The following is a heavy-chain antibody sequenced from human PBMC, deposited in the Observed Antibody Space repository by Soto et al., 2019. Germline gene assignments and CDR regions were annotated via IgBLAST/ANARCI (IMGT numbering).Heavy chain of an antibody. D-gene: IGHD1-1*01. CDR2: SYYTGHT. V-gene: IGHV4-31*03. CDR3: ASGHDAYKVRY. Sequence: QVQLQESGPGLVKPSQTLSLTCTVSGGSISSGGTGSYWTWIRQLPGKGLEWIGYSYYTGHTYYTTSLKSRPTISIDTSENQFSMKLTSVTAADTAVYFCASGHDAYKVRYWGQGTLVTVSS. CDR1: GGSISSGGTGSY. J-gene: IGHJ4*02.